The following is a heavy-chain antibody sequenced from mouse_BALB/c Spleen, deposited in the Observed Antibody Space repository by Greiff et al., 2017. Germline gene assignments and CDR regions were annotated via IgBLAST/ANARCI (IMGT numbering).Heavy chain of an antibody. CDR3: TRNDYDGYFDY. D-gene: IGHD2-4*01. CDR2: ISSGGSYT. Sequence: EVQLQESGGGLVKPGGSLKLSCAASGFTFSSYTMSWVRQTPEKRLEWVATISSGGSYTYYPDSVKGRFTISRDNAKNTLYLQMSSLKSEDTAMYYCTRNDYDGYFDYWGQGTTLTVSS. CDR1: GFTFSSYT. J-gene: IGHJ2*01. V-gene: IGHV5-6-4*01.